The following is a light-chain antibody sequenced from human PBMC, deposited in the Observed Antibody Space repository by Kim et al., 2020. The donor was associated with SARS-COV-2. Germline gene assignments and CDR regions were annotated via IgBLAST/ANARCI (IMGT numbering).Light chain of an antibody. J-gene: IGKJ4*01. CDR2: AAS. Sequence: AAVGDLVTITCRASQGASTYLAWYQQKPAKAPKLLIYAASTLQSGVPSRFSGSGSGTHFTLTISSLQAEDFATYYCQQLNSLPLTFGGGTKVDIK. CDR3: QQLNSLPLT. CDR1: QGASTY. V-gene: IGKV1-9*01.